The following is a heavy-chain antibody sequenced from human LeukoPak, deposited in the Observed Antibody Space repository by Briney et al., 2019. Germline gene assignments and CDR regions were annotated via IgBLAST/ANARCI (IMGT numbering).Heavy chain of an antibody. CDR3: ARSGDYGDLTYDN. Sequence: KTGGSLRLSCAASGFTFSDYYMSWIRQAPGKGLEWVSYISSSSSYTNYADSVKGRFTISRDNAKNSLYLQMNSLRSEDTAVYYCARSGDYGDLTYDNWGQGTLVTVSS. J-gene: IGHJ4*02. CDR2: ISSSSSYT. V-gene: IGHV3-11*06. D-gene: IGHD4-17*01. CDR1: GFTFSDYY.